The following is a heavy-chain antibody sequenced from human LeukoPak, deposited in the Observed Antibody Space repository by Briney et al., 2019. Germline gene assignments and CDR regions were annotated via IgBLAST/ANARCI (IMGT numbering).Heavy chain of an antibody. CDR3: AKGGPEASAGLSWFDP. CDR1: GGSISNYY. V-gene: IGHV4-59*01. J-gene: IGHJ5*02. CDR2: SYSSGNA. Sequence: PSETLSLTCTVSGGSISNYYWYWMRKPPGKGLEWIAYSYSSGNANYNPSLKSRVTISVDTSMNQFSLKLTSVTAADTAVYCCAKGGPEASAGLSWFDPWGQGTLVTVSS. D-gene: IGHD1-14*01.